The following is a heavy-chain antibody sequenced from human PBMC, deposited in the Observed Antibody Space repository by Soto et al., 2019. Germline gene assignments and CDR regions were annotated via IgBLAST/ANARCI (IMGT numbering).Heavy chain of an antibody. V-gene: IGHV3-33*01. CDR2: IWYDGSNK. D-gene: IGHD3-22*01. Sequence: QVQLVESGGGVVQPGRSLRLSCAASGFTFSSYGMHWVRQAPGKGLEWVAVIWYDGSNKYYADSVKGRFTISRDNSKNTLYLQMNSLRAEDTAVYYCARDGGEDYYDSSGYWSPYDYYGMDVW. CDR3: ARDGGEDYYDSSGYWSPYDYYGMDV. CDR1: GFTFSSYG. J-gene: IGHJ6*01.